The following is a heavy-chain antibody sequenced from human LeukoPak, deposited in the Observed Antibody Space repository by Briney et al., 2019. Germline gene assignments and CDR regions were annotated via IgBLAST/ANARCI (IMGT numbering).Heavy chain of an antibody. J-gene: IGHJ6*03. Sequence: PSETLSLTCAVYGGSFSGYYWSRIRQPPGKGLEWIGEINHSGSTNYNPSLESRVTISVDTSKNQFSLKLSSVTAADTAVYYCARGRYCSGGSCYSATRYYYYYYMDVWGKGTTVTVSS. CDR1: GGSFSGYY. V-gene: IGHV4-34*01. CDR3: ARGRYCSGGSCYSATRYYYYYYMDV. CDR2: INHSGST. D-gene: IGHD2-15*01.